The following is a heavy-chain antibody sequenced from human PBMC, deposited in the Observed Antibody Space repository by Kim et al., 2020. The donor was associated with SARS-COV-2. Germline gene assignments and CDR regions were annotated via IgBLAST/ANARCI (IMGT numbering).Heavy chain of an antibody. Sequence: SETLSLTCTVSGGSIRSYYWSWIRQPPGKGLEWIGYISYSGSTNYNPSLKSRVTISVDTSENQFSLRLTSVTAADTAVYYCARRSRYGYSYAYGYWGQGTLVTVSS. J-gene: IGHJ4*02. CDR3: ARRSRYGYSYAYGY. CDR2: ISYSGST. V-gene: IGHV4-59*08. D-gene: IGHD5-18*01. CDR1: GGSIRSYY.